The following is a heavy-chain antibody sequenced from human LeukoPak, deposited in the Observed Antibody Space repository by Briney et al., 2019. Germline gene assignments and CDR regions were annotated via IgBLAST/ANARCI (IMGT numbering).Heavy chain of an antibody. J-gene: IGHJ4*02. CDR1: GGSFSGYY. V-gene: IGHV4-34*01. CDR2: INHSGST. Sequence: SETLSLTCAVYGGSFSGYYWSWIRQPPGKGLEWIGEINHSGSTNYNPSLKSRVTISVDTSKNQFSLKLSSVTAADTAVYYCARGPSPDCWGQGTLVTVSS. CDR3: ARGPSPDC.